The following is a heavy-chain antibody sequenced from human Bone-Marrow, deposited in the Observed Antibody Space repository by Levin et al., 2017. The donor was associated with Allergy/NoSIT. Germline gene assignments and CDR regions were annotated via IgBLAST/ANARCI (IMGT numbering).Heavy chain of an antibody. V-gene: IGHV6-1*01. CDR2: TYYRSKWYT. J-gene: IGHJ4*02. Sequence: SETLSLTCTVSGASVSTNSAAWNWIRQSPSRGLECLGRTYYRSKWYTHYAVPVTSRITISQDTSKNQFSLHLTSVTPEYTAAYYCARDSCGFGLSSSWPFDYWGQGILVTVSS. CDR3: ARDSCGFGLSSSWPFDY. CDR1: GASVSTNSAA. D-gene: IGHD6-13*01.